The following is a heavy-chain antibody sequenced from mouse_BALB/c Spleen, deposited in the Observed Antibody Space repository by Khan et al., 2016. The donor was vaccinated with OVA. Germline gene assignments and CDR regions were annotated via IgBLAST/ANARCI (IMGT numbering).Heavy chain of an antibody. CDR3: ARIFIGTRDYAMDY. D-gene: IGHD2-14*01. CDR1: GFSLTSYG. Sequence: QVQLKQSGPGLVQPSQSLSITCTVTGFSLTSYGVHWVRQSPGKGLEWLGVIWSGGSTDYNAAFISRLSISTDNSKSKDFFKMNSLQANDTAIYDCARIFIGTRDYAMDYWGQGTSVTVSS. CDR2: IWSGGST. J-gene: IGHJ4*01. V-gene: IGHV2-2*02.